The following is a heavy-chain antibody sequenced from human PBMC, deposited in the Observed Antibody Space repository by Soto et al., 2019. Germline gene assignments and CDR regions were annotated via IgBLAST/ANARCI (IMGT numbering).Heavy chain of an antibody. J-gene: IGHJ4*02. Sequence: QVQLVQSGAEVKKPGASVKVSCKASGYTFTSYAMHWVRQAPGQRLEWMGWINAGNGNTKYSQKFQGRVTITRDTSASTAYMELSSLRSEDTAVYYCARSSGYSYVDYWGQGTLVNVSS. CDR2: INAGNGNT. CDR1: GYTFTSYA. CDR3: ARSSGYSYVDY. V-gene: IGHV1-3*01. D-gene: IGHD3-22*01.